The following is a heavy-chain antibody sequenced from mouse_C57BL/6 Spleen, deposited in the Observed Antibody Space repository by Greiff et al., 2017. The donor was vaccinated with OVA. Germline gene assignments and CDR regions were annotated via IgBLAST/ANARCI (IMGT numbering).Heavy chain of an antibody. CDR2: INPSNGGT. D-gene: IGHD2-4*01. Sequence: QVQLQQPGTDLVKPGASVKLSCKASGYTFTSYWMHWVKQRPGQGLEWIGNINPSNGGTNYNEKFKSKATLTVDKSSSTAYMQLSSLTSEDSAVYYCARWGKRNYDYDKDYAMDYWGQGTSVTVSS. J-gene: IGHJ4*01. CDR1: GYTFTSYW. CDR3: ARWGKRNYDYDKDYAMDY. V-gene: IGHV1-53*01.